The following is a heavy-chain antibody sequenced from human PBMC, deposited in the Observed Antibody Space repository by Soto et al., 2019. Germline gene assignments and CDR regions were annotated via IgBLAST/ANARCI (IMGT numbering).Heavy chain of an antibody. CDR2: IKQDGSEN. CDR1: GFTVSTSW. V-gene: IGHV3-7*01. D-gene: IGHD6-19*01. Sequence: EVQLVESGGGLVQPGGSLRLSCVASGFTVSTSWMGWVRQAPGKGLEWVANIKQDGSENYYVDAVKGRFTISRDNAQNSLYLQMNSLRAEDTAVYYCAKSQWLAHDVFDVWGQGTMVTVSS. J-gene: IGHJ3*01. CDR3: AKSQWLAHDVFDV.